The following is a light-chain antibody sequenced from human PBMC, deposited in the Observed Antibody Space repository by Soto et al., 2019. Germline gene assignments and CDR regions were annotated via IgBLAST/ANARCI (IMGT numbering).Light chain of an antibody. Sequence: LTRCPRTPPLSQRERATLSCRASQTISSSYLAWYRQKPGQAPRLLIYGASSRATGIPDRFSGSGSGIDFTLTIYRLDLEDCAVYCCQLSGNAPPPSGHGTKVDIK. J-gene: IGKJ1*01. V-gene: IGKV3-20*01. CDR1: QTISSSY. CDR3: QLSGNAPPP. CDR2: GAS.